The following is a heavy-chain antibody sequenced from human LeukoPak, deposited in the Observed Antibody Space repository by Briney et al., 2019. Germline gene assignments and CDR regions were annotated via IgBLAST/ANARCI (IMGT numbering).Heavy chain of an antibody. D-gene: IGHD4-23*01. J-gene: IGHJ6*03. V-gene: IGHV3-30*04. CDR2: ISYDGSNK. CDR1: GFTFSSYA. CDR3: ARPVVTPGGTYYYYYMDV. Sequence: GGSLRLSCAASGFTFSSYAMHWVRQAPGKGLDWVAVISYDGSNKYYADSVKGRFTISRDNSKNTLHLQMNSLRAEDTAVYYCARPVVTPGGTYYYYYMDVWGKGTTVTVSS.